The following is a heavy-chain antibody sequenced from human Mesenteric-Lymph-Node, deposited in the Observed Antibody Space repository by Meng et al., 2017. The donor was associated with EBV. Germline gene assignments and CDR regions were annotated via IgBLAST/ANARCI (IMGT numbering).Heavy chain of an antibody. J-gene: IGHJ4*02. CDR1: GVTLSDYY. V-gene: IGHV3-11*01. D-gene: IGHD6-19*01. CDR3: ARERGWGFDY. CDR2: ISSSGAGK. Sequence: GQLVQVWVGIVKPGGLLGLSCESLGVTLSDYYVTWIRQAPGKGLEWFSYISSSGAGKYYADSVRGRFSISRDNAKNSLYLEMNSLRVEDTAVYYCARERGWGFDYWGQGTLVTVSS.